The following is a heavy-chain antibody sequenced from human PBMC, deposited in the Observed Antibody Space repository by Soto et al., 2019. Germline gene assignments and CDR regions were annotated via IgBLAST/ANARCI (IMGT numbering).Heavy chain of an antibody. CDR2: IYYSGST. D-gene: IGHD4-17*01. CDR3: ARDRDYGDYVPNWFDP. J-gene: IGHJ5*02. Sequence: QVQLQESGPGLVKPSETLSLTCTVSGGSISSYYWSWIRQPPGKGLEWIGYIYYSGSTNYNPSLKSRVTISVDTSKNQFSLKLSSVTAADTAVYYCARDRDYGDYVPNWFDPWGQGTLVTVSS. V-gene: IGHV4-59*01. CDR1: GGSISSYY.